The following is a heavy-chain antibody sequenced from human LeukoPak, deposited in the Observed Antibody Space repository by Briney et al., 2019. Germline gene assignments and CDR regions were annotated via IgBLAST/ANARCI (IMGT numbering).Heavy chain of an antibody. V-gene: IGHV3-33*06. Sequence: RPGGSLRLSCATSGFIFSNYGMHWVRQAPGKGLEWVAVIWSNGINRYYADFVKGRFTFSRDNSKNTLSLQMNSLRVEDTAVYYCVKERGPFDGFDIWGQGTMVTVSS. CDR3: VKERGPFDGFDI. CDR2: IWSNGINR. CDR1: GFIFSNYG. J-gene: IGHJ3*02.